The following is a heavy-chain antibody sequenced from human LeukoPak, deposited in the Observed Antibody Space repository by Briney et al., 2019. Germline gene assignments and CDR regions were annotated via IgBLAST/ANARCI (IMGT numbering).Heavy chain of an antibody. D-gene: IGHD3-16*01. CDR1: GYSISSGYY. Sequence: PSETLSLTCTVSGYSISSGYYWGWIRQPPGKGLEWIGSIYHSGSTYYNPSLKSRVTISVDTSKNQFSLKRRSVTAADTAVYYCARARRGKTAPLGFDPWGQGTLVTVSS. J-gene: IGHJ5*02. V-gene: IGHV4-38-2*02. CDR2: IYHSGST. CDR3: ARARRGKTAPLGFDP.